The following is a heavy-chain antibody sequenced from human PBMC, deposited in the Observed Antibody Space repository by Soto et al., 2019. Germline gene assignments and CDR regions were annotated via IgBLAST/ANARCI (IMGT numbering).Heavy chain of an antibody. V-gene: IGHV1-69*19. CDR2: IVPMFGTE. CDR3: ARAVEMAIAPVRT. CDR1: GQSFRRDA. D-gene: IGHD2-21*01. J-gene: IGHJ5*02. Sequence: QVQLVQSGAEVRKPGSSVKVSCLASGQSFRRDAFSWVRQAPGQGLEWMAGIVPMFGTENYSEKFHERVRITADESTSTVYLEISSLRSEDTAVYYCARAVEMAIAPVRTWGQGTAVTVS.